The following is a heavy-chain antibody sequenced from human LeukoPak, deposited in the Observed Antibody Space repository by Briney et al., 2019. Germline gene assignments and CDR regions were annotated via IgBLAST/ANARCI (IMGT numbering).Heavy chain of an antibody. Sequence: SETLSLTCTVSGVSTSSGYWSWIRQPAGKGLEWMGRISTSLPTYYNPSLKSRVAMSLDTSENHFSLRLNSVTAADTAVYYCARGYGSRSYSTWGQGTLVTVSS. J-gene: IGHJ5*02. CDR2: ISTSLPT. D-gene: IGHD3-10*01. CDR1: GVSTSSGY. V-gene: IGHV4-4*07. CDR3: ARGYGSRSYST.